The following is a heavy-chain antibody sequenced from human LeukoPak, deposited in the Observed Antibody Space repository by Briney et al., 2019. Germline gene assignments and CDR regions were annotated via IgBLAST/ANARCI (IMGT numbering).Heavy chain of an antibody. CDR3: ARRYSGSYYDFDY. CDR2: INSDGSST. CDR1: GFTFSSYW. D-gene: IGHD1-26*01. V-gene: IGHV3-74*01. J-gene: IGHJ4*02. Sequence: PGGSLRLSSAASGFTFSSYWMHWVRQAPGKGLVWVSRINSDGSSTSYADSVKGRLTISRDNAKNTLYLQMNSLRAEDTAVYYCARRYSGSYYDFDYWGQGTLVTVSS.